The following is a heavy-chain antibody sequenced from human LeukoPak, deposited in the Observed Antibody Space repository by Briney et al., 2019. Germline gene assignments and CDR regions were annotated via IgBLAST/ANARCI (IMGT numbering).Heavy chain of an antibody. CDR2: ISAGSTTM. V-gene: IGHV3-48*02. J-gene: IGHJ4*02. Sequence: GGSLRLSCAASGFTFSTYIMNRVRQAPGKGLEWLSYISAGSTTMYYADSVKGRFTISRDNAKNSLYLQMNSLRDEDTALYYCATMVRGVNYFDCWGQGTLVTVSS. CDR1: GFTFSTYI. CDR3: ATMVRGVNYFDC. D-gene: IGHD3-10*01.